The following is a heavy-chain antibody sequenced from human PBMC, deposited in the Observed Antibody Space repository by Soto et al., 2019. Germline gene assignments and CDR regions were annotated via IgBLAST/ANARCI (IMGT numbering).Heavy chain of an antibody. CDR3: ARGEEYYILTGYYINWFDP. V-gene: IGHV4-59*01. CDR2: IYYSGST. D-gene: IGHD3-9*01. J-gene: IGHJ5*02. Sequence: SETLSLTCTVSGGSISSYYWSWIRQPPGKGLEWIGYIYYSGSTNYNPSLKSRVTISVDTSKNQFSLKLHSVTAADTAVYYCARGEEYYILTGYYINWFDPWGQGTLVTVSS. CDR1: GGSISSYY.